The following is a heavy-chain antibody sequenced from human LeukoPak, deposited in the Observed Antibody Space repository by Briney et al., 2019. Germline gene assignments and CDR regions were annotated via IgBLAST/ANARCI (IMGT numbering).Heavy chain of an antibody. V-gene: IGHV4-4*07. CDR3: ARSSRNYYGYFDY. CDR2: VYTSGSP. Sequence: SETLSLTCTVSGDSISGYYWSWIRQPAGKGLEWIGRVYTSGSPNYNPSLKSRVTMSVDASNNQFSLRLTSVTAADTAVYYCARSSRNYYGYFDYWGQGTLVTVSS. J-gene: IGHJ4*02. D-gene: IGHD1-26*01. CDR1: GDSISGYY.